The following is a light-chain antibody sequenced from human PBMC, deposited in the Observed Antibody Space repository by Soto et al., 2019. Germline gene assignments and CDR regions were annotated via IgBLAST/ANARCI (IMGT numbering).Light chain of an antibody. CDR1: SSDVGGYNY. CDR2: EVN. Sequence: SALTQPPSASGSPGQSVTISCTGTSSDVGGYNYVSWYQQHPDKAPKLMIYEVNKRPSGVPDRFSGSKSGNTASLTVSGLQAEDEADYYCSSYAGSNNLLFGGGTKLTVL. V-gene: IGLV2-8*01. CDR3: SSYAGSNNLL. J-gene: IGLJ2*01.